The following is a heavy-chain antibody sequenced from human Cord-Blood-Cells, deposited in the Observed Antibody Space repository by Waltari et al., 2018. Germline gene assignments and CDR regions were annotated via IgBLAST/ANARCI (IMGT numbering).Heavy chain of an antibody. CDR2: INPNVGGT. CDR3: ARSLSSSSPRNGMDV. Sequence: VPLQQAGTEAEKPAASVMRCCESSPYSLRGSYMHCVRHVPGQGLEWMRWINPNVGGTNYAHKFQGLVTMTRDTSISTAYMELGRLRSDDTAVYYCARSLSSSSPRNGMDVWGQGTTVTVSS. J-gene: IGHJ6*02. CDR1: PYSLRGSY. D-gene: IGHD6-6*01. V-gene: IGHV1-2*04.